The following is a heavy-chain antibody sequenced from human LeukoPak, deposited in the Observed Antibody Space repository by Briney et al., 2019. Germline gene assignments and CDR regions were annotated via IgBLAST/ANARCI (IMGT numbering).Heavy chain of an antibody. CDR2: ISGFGEST. CDR3: ATGGHASSIDY. J-gene: IGHJ4*02. CDR1: GFTFISRA. Sequence: PGGSLRLSCAASGFTFISRAITWVRQAPGKGLEWVSTISGFGESTFYADSVKGRFTISRDKSRNTVHLQVDSLRAEDTAVCYCATGGHASSIDYWGQGTLVTVSS. V-gene: IGHV3-23*01. D-gene: IGHD3-10*01.